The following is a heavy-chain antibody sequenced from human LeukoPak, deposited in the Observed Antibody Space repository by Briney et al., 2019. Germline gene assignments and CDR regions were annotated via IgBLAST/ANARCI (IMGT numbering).Heavy chain of an antibody. CDR3: AKDGELPHTVCDY. Sequence: GGSLRLSCAASGFTFSSYAMSWVRQAPGKGLEGVSGISGSGGNIHYVDSVKGRFTISRDNSKNTLYLQMNSLRAEDTAVYYCAKDGELPHTVCDYWGQGTLVTVSS. V-gene: IGHV3-23*01. CDR1: GFTFSSYA. J-gene: IGHJ4*02. D-gene: IGHD3-16*01. CDR2: ISGSGGNI.